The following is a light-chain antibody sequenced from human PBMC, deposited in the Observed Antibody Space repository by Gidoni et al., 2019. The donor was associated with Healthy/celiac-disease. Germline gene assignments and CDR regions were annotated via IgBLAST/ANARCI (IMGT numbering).Light chain of an antibody. CDR2: DDS. CDR3: QVWDSSSDPHWV. CDR1: NIGSKS. V-gene: IGLV3-21*02. Sequence: SYVLTQPPSESVPPGQTARITCGGNNIGSKSVHWYQQKPGQAPVLVVYDDSDRPSGIPARFSGSNSGNTATLTISSVEDGDEADYYCQVWDSSSDPHWVFGGGTKLTVL. J-gene: IGLJ3*02.